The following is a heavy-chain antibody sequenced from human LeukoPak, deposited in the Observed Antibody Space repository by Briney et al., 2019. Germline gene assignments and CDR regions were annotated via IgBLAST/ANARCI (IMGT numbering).Heavy chain of an antibody. J-gene: IGHJ4*02. V-gene: IGHV3-74*01. Sequence: GGSLRLSCAASGFTFSTYWMHWVRHVPGKGLVRVSGISSDGATTHYADSVKGRFTISRDNAKNTLYLQMNSLRVEDTAVYYCARGSGFGVWGQGTLVTVSS. CDR3: ARGSGFGV. CDR2: ISSDGATT. D-gene: IGHD3-9*01. CDR1: GFTFSTYW.